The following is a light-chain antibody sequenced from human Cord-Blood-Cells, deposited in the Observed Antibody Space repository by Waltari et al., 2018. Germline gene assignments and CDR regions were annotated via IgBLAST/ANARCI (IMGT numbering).Light chain of an antibody. V-gene: IGKV4-1*01. CDR1: QSGLYSSNNKNY. J-gene: IGKJ3*01. Sequence: DIVMTKSPDPLAVSLGERATIRCTSSQSGLYSSNNKNYLAWYQQKPGQPPKLLIYWASTRKSGVPDRFSGSGSGTDFTLTISSLQAEDVAVYYCQQYYSTLFTFGPGTKVDIK. CDR3: QQYYSTLFT. CDR2: WAS.